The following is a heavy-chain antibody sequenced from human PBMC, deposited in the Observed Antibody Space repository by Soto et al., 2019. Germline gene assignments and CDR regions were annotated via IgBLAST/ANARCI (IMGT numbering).Heavy chain of an antibody. CDR2: LSNSDNKM. CDR3: TRPSRAITTVEVVTRYFDY. D-gene: IGHD2-21*01. Sequence: EVHLVESGGGLVTPGGSLRLSCAASGFNFNDYNMGWVRQAPGQGLEWVASLSNSDNKMSYGNSVKGRVTIPRDNAKNSLSLQMNMLKVEDTGVYYCTRPSRAITTVEVVTRYFDYWGQGSLVTVAS. CDR1: GFNFNDYN. J-gene: IGHJ4*02. V-gene: IGHV3-21*01.